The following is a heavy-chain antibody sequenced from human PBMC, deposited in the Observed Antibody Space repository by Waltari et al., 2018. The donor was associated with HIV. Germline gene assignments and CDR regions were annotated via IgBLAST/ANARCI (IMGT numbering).Heavy chain of an antibody. Sequence: EVQLVESGGGLVQLGGSLRLSCEPSGLPFEDYGMHGFRQDPGKGLEWVSGISWNSGSLGYADSVKGRFTISRDNAKNSLYLQLNSLRAEDTAVYYCVKLKSSGYDFSYFDYWGQGTLVTVSS. CDR3: VKLKSSGYDFSYFDY. J-gene: IGHJ4*02. CDR2: ISWNSGSL. V-gene: IGHV3-9*01. CDR1: GLPFEDYG. D-gene: IGHD5-12*01.